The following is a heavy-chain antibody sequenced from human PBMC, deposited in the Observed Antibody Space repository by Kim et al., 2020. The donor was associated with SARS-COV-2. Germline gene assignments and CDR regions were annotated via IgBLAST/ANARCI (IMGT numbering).Heavy chain of an antibody. CDR3: AKSFTSSFYDSFFDS. V-gene: IGHV3-30*18. CDR2: ISYDGGNK. D-gene: IGHD2-2*01. J-gene: IGHJ4*02. Sequence: GGSLRLSCAASRFSFSTYGMHWVRQAPGKGLEWVAVISYDGGNKYYADSVKGRFTISRDNPKTTLYLQMNSLRAEDTAVFYCAKSFTSSFYDSFFDSLGQGTPVTVSS. CDR1: RFSFSTYG.